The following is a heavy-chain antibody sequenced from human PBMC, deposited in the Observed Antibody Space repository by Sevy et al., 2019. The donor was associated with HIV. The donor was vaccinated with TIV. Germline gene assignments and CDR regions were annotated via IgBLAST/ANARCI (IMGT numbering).Heavy chain of an antibody. CDR1: GFSFSYYG. CDR2: IWYDGSKI. J-gene: IGHJ6*02. Sequence: GGSLRLSCAASGFSFSYYGMHCVRQVPGKGLEWVAHIWYDGSKIYYADSMKGRFTISRDNSKNTLYLQMNSLRAEDTSVYYCARDHPDKDGMDVWGQGTTVTVSS. V-gene: IGHV3-33*01. CDR3: ARDHPDKDGMDV. D-gene: IGHD2-15*01.